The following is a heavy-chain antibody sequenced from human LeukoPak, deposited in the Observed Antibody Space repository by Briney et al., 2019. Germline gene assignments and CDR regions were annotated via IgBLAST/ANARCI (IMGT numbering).Heavy chain of an antibody. J-gene: IGHJ4*02. CDR3: AKGDLDTPFDY. V-gene: IGHV3-30*18. CDR1: GFMFSNYG. CDR2: ISYDGSNK. Sequence: GGSLRLSCAASGFMFSNYGIHWVRQARGKGLEWVAVISYDGSNKYYADSVKGRFTISRDNSKNTLYLRINSLRAEDTAVYYCAKGDLDTPFDYWGQGTLVTVS. D-gene: IGHD5-18*01.